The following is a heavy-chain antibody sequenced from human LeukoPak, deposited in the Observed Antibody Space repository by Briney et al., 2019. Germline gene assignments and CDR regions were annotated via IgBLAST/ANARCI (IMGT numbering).Heavy chain of an antibody. Sequence: PGGSLRLSCAASGFTFRNYGMHWVRQAPGKGLEWVSSISSSGSYIYYADSVKGRFTISRDNAKNSLYLQMNSLRAEDTAVYYCAELGITMIGGVWGKGTTVTISS. V-gene: IGHV3-21*01. J-gene: IGHJ6*04. D-gene: IGHD3-10*02. CDR2: ISSSGSYI. CDR3: AELGITMIGGV. CDR1: GFTFRNYG.